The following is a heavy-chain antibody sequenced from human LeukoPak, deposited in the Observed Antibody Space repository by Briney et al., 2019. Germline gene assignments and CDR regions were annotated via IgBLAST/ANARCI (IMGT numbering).Heavy chain of an antibody. J-gene: IGHJ4*02. CDR2: IASKTDDGTT. CDR1: GLTVTNAW. Sequence: SGGSLRLSCAASGLTVTNAWMNWVRQAPGKGLEWVGRIASKTDDGTTDYAAPVKGRFTISRDDSKNTLFLQMNSLKTEDTAVYYCTTGIRGDCGQGTLVTVSS. CDR3: TTGIRGD. V-gene: IGHV3-15*04.